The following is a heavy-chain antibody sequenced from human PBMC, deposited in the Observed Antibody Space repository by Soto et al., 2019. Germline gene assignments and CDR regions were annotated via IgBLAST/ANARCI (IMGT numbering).Heavy chain of an antibody. V-gene: IGHV4-34*01. D-gene: IGHD1-20*01. CDR3: ARGPGRYNWNYYYCYGMDV. Sequence: PSQTLSLSCAVYGGSFSGYDWSWIRQPTGKGLEWIGEINHSGSTNYNPSLKSRLTISVDTSKNQFSLKLSSVTAADTAVYYCARGPGRYNWNYYYCYGMDVWGQGTTVTVSS. CDR2: INHSGST. CDR1: GGSFSGYD. J-gene: IGHJ6*02.